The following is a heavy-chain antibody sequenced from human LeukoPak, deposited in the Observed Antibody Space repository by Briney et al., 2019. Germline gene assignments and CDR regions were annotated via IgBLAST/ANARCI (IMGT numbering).Heavy chain of an antibody. CDR3: AKDREPNGGFPGY. Sequence: PGGSLRLSCAASGFTFSSYAMSWVRRAPGKGLEWVSGISGSGVGTYYADSVKGRFTISRDNSKNTLYLQMNSLRVEDTALYYCAKDREPNGGFPGYWGQGTLVTVSS. CDR2: ISGSGVGT. CDR1: GFTFSSYA. J-gene: IGHJ4*02. V-gene: IGHV3-23*01. D-gene: IGHD2-8*01.